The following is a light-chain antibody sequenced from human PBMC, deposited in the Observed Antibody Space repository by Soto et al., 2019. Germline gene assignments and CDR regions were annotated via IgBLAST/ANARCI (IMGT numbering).Light chain of an antibody. Sequence: QSALTQPASVSGSPGQSITISCTGTTSDVGGYNYVSWYQQHPGKAPKLMIYEVSDRPSGVSNRFSGSKSGNTASLTISGLPAEDEADYYCCSYAGSTTWVFGGGTKLTVL. CDR3: CSYAGSTTWV. CDR1: TSDVGGYNY. J-gene: IGLJ3*02. CDR2: EVS. V-gene: IGLV2-14*01.